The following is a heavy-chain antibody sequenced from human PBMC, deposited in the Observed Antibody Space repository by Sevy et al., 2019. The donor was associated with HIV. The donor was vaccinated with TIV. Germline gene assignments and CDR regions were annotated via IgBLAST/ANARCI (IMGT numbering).Heavy chain of an antibody. CDR2: IYSGGST. CDR3: ARAHDSSGYYFDY. J-gene: IGHJ4*02. Sequence: GGSLRLSCAASAFTVSSNYMSWVRQAPGKGLEWVSVIYSGGSTYYADSVKGRFTISRDNSKNTLYLQMNSLRAEDTAVYYCARAHDSSGYYFDYWGQGTLVTVSS. CDR1: AFTVSSNY. V-gene: IGHV3-53*01. D-gene: IGHD3-22*01.